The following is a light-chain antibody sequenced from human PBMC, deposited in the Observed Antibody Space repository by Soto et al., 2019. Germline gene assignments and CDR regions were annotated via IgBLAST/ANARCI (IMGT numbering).Light chain of an antibody. CDR3: MQALQTPWT. J-gene: IGKJ1*01. V-gene: IGKV2-28*01. CDR1: HILLHSNGYNY. Sequence: VMTQSPLSLPVTPGGPSSISFISSHILLHSNGYNYLDWYLQKPGQSPQLLIYLGSNRASGVPDRFSGSGSGTDFTLKISRVEAEDVGVYYCMQALQTPWTFGQGTKVDI. CDR2: LGS.